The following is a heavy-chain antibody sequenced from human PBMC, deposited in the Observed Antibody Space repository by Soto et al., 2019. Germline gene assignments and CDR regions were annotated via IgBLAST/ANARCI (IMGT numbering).Heavy chain of an antibody. D-gene: IGHD6-13*01. V-gene: IGHV3-49*03. J-gene: IGHJ5*02. CDR3: TRGGSSWYRPPATKNWFDP. CDR2: IRSKAYGGTT. CDR1: GFPFGDYA. Sequence: PGGSLRLSCTASGFPFGDYAMSWFRQAPGKGLEWVGFIRSKAYGGTTEYAASVKGRFTISRDDSKSIAYLQMNSLKTEDTAVYYCTRGGSSWYRPPATKNWFDPWGQGTLVTVSS.